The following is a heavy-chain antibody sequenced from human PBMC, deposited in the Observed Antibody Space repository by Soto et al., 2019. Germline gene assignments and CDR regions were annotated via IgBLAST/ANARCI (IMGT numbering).Heavy chain of an antibody. CDR3: ARAWSGTVPKFDY. CDR1: GYTFTVYY. CDR2: INPNSGGT. J-gene: IGHJ4*02. Sequence: ASVKVSCKASGYTFTVYYMHWVRQAPGQGLEWMGWINPNSGGTNYAQKFQGWVTMTRDTSISTAYMELSRLRSDDTAVYYCARAWSGTVPKFDYWGQGTLVTVSS. V-gene: IGHV1-2*04. D-gene: IGHD1-1*01.